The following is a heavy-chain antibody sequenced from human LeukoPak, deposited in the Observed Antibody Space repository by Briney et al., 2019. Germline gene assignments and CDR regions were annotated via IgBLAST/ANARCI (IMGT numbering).Heavy chain of an antibody. CDR2: ISISSSYI. J-gene: IGHJ3*02. Sequence: GGSLRLSCAASGFTFSTYTMNWVRQAPGKGLEWVSSISISSSYIYYADSVKGRFTISRDNAKNSLYLQMNSLRAEDTAVYYCAKDHAAITLIVVVPDDAFDIWGQGTLVTVSS. V-gene: IGHV3-21*01. CDR1: GFTFSTYT. D-gene: IGHD3-22*01. CDR3: AKDHAAITLIVVVPDDAFDI.